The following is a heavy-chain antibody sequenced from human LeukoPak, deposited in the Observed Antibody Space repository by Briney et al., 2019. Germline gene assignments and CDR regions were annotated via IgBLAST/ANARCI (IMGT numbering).Heavy chain of an antibody. V-gene: IGHV4-61*01. CDR1: GGSVSSGSYY. J-gene: IGHJ4*02. CDR3: ARDRPSYSGSYFDY. D-gene: IGHD1-26*01. CDR2: IYYSGST. Sequence: SETLSLTCTVSGGSVSSGSYYWSWIRQPPGKGLEWIVYIYYSGSTNYNPSLKSRVTISVDTSKNQFSLKLSSVTAADTAVYYCARDRPSYSGSYFDYWGQGTLVTVSS.